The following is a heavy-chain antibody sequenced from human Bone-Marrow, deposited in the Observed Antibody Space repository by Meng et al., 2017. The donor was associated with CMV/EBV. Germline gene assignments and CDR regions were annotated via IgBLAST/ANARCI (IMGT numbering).Heavy chain of an antibody. CDR1: GFTFSSYS. J-gene: IGHJ5*01. D-gene: IGHD1-26*01. Sequence: GESLKISCAASGFTFSSYSMNWVRQAPGKGLEWVSSISSSSSYIYYADSVKGRFTISRDNAKNSLYLQMNSLRAEDTAVYYCAREAPIVGAYDSWGQGTLVTVSS. V-gene: IGHV3-21*01. CDR2: ISSSSSYI. CDR3: AREAPIVGAYDS.